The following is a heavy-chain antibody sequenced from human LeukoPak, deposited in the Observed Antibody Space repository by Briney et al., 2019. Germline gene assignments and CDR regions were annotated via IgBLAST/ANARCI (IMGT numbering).Heavy chain of an antibody. CDR2: IKQDGSEK. V-gene: IGHV3-7*01. CDR3: ARGGRWLQGWYFDL. Sequence: GRSLRLSCAASGFTFSSYAMHWVRQAPGKGLEWVANIKQDGSEKYYVDSVKGRFTISRDNAKNSLYLQMNSLRAEDTAVYYCARGGRWLQGWYFDLWGRGTLVTVSS. D-gene: IGHD5-24*01. CDR1: GFTFSSYA. J-gene: IGHJ2*01.